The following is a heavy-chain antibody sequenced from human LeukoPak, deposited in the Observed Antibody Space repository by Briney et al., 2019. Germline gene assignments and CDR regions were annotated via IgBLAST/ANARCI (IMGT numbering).Heavy chain of an antibody. CDR2: ISAYNGNT. J-gene: IGHJ6*03. CDR1: GYTCTSYG. D-gene: IGHD6-19*01. V-gene: IGHV1-18*01. Sequence: EASVKVSCKASGYTCTSYGISWVRQAPGQGLEWMGWISAYNGNTNYAQKLQGRVTMTTDTSTSTAYMELRSLRSDDTAVYYCARDRGGIAVAGTYYYYYYMDVWGKGTTVTVSS. CDR3: ARDRGGIAVAGTYYYYYYMDV.